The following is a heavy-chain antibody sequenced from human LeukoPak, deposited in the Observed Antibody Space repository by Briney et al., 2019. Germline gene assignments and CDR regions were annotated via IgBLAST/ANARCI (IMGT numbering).Heavy chain of an antibody. CDR3: ASGNKDIVVVPAAQPGEHDKPYYYYMDV. CDR1: GGTFSSYA. V-gene: IGHV1-69*05. J-gene: IGHJ6*03. D-gene: IGHD2-2*01. CDR2: IIPIFGTA. Sequence: ASVKVSCKASGGTFSSYAISWVRQAPGQGLEWMGGIIPIFGTANYAQKFQGRVTITTDESTSTAYMELSSLRSEDTAVYYCASGNKDIVVVPAAQPGEHDKPYYYYMDVWGKGTTVTVSS.